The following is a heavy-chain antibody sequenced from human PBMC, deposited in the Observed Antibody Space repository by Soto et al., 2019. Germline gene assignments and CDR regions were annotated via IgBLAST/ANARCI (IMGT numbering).Heavy chain of an antibody. CDR3: ARDQYYDSSGYYRY. CDR1: GYTFTNYG. D-gene: IGHD3-22*01. V-gene: IGHV1-18*01. CDR2: ISTYNGNT. J-gene: IGHJ4*02. Sequence: QVQLVQSGAEVKKPGASVKVSCQASGYTFTNYGISWVRQAPGQGLEWMGWISTYNGNTNSAQKFQGRVTMTTDTSTSTAYMELRGLRSDDTAVYYCARDQYYDSSGYYRYWGQGTLVTVSS.